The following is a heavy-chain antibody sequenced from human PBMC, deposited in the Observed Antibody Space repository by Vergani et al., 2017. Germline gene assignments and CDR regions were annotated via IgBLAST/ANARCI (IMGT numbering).Heavy chain of an antibody. Sequence: QVRLQESGPGLVKPSETLSLTCSVSGGSMSGYYWGWIRQPPGKELEWIGYMYHSGSTNYNPSLETRVTISGETSKNQFSPRVNSVTAADTAVDYCGRVADFYGLGSRLLDLWGQGILVTVS. D-gene: IGHD3-10*01. CDR1: GGSMSGYY. J-gene: IGHJ5*02. V-gene: IGHV4-59*01. CDR2: MYHSGST. CDR3: GRVADFYGLGSRLLDL.